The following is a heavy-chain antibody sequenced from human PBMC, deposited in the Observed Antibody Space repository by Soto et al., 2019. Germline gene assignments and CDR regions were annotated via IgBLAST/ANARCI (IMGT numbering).Heavy chain of an antibody. D-gene: IGHD3-10*01. Sequence: QVQLQESGPGLVKPSETLSLTCTVSGGAVTTYHWTWIRQPPGKGLEWIGYIYNTGNTNYSPSLKSRVTMSTDTSKNQVSLKLNSVTAADSAMYYCAKFRDGFYYYYGMDVWGQGTSVTVS. CDR1: GGAVTTYH. V-gene: IGHV4-59*02. CDR2: IYNTGNT. CDR3: AKFRDGFYYYYGMDV. J-gene: IGHJ6*02.